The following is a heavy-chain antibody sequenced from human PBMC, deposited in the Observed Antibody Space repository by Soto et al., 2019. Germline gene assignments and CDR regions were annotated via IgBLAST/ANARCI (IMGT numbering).Heavy chain of an antibody. Sequence: EVQLVETGGGLIQPGGSLRLSCAASGFTVSNTYMTWVRQPPGKGLECVSVIYTAGGTNYADSVKGRFLISRVNSKNTLYLQMNSLRAEDTAVYYCARALPVAKGGFDPWGQGTLVTVSS. V-gene: IGHV3-53*02. CDR1: GFTVSNTY. J-gene: IGHJ5*02. D-gene: IGHD2-2*01. CDR2: IYTAGGT. CDR3: ARALPVAKGGFDP.